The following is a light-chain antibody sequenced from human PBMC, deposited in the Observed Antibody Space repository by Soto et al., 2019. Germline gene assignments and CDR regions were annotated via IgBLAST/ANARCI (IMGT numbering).Light chain of an antibody. CDR3: SSYAGSNNHVV. Sequence: QSALTQPPSASGSPGQSVTISCTGTSSDVGGYNYVSWYQQHPGKAPKLMIYEVSKRPSGVPDRFSGSKSGNTASLTVSGLQAEDEADYYFSSYAGSNNHVVFGGGTKLTVL. CDR2: EVS. J-gene: IGLJ2*01. V-gene: IGLV2-8*01. CDR1: SSDVGGYNY.